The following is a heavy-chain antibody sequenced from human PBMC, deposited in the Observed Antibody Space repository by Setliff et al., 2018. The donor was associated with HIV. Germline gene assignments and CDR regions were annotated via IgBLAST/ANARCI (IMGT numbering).Heavy chain of an antibody. D-gene: IGHD4-17*01. CDR1: GGSIKSYY. J-gene: IGHJ4*02. Sequence: SETLSLTCTVSGGSIKSYYWSWIRQAPGKGLEWIGYIYYNGNTNYDPSLKSRITISVDTSKNQFSLKLTSVTAADTAVYYCAREIYGGNSRPFDYWGQGTLVTVSS. V-gene: IGHV4-59*01. CDR2: IYYNGNT. CDR3: AREIYGGNSRPFDY.